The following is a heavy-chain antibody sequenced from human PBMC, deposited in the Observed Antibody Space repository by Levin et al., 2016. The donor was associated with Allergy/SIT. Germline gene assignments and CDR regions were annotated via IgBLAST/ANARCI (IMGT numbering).Heavy chain of an antibody. CDR3: ASLAAAGPGARGYFDY. V-gene: IGHV3-21*01. J-gene: IGHJ4*02. Sequence: GESLKISCAASGFTFSSYSMNWVRQAPGKGLEWVSSISSSSSYIYYADSVKGRFTISRDNAKNSLYLQMNSLRAEDTAVYYCASLAAAGPGARGYFDYWGQGTLVTVSS. CDR2: ISSSSSYI. D-gene: IGHD6-13*01. CDR1: GFTFSSYS.